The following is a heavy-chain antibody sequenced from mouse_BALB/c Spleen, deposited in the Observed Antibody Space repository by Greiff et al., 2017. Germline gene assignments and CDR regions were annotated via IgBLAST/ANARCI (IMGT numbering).Heavy chain of an antibody. CDR1: GYNFTSYW. CDR2: IYPGSGST. J-gene: IGHJ4*01. Sequence: VQLQQSGAELVKPGTSVKLSCKASGYNFTSYWINWVKLRPGQGLEWLGDIYPGSGSTNYNEKFKSKATLTVDTSSSTAYMQLSSLASEDSALYYCARDYGGGTDYWGQGTSVTVSS. V-gene: IGHV1-55*01. D-gene: IGHD2-4*01. CDR3: ARDYGGGTDY.